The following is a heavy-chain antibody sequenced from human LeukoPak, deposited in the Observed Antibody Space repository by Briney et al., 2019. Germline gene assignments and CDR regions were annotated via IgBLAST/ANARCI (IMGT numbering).Heavy chain of an antibody. CDR1: GYTFTGYY. CDR3: ARATVRAAAGPFDY. J-gene: IGHJ4*02. CDR2: INPNSGGT. D-gene: IGHD6-13*01. V-gene: IGHV1-2*02. Sequence: ASVKVSCKASGYTFTGYYMHWVRQAPGQGLEWMGWINPNSGGTNYAQNFQGRVTMTRDTSISTAYMELSRLTSDDTAVYYCARATVRAAAGPFDYWGQGTLVTVSS.